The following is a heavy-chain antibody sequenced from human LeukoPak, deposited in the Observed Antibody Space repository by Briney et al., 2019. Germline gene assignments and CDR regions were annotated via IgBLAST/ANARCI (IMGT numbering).Heavy chain of an antibody. D-gene: IGHD2-2*01. V-gene: IGHV1-2*02. CDR1: GYALTTDY. CDR2: INPNSGAT. CDR3: TRDHCSSINCYEYNYYGMDV. Sequence: PGASLKVSGKASGYALTTDYTAGGRRGAGQGLEGMGWINPNSGATESAQNFQGRVTMPRDTSTTTAYMELSSPRSDDTAVYYCTRDHCSSINCYEYNYYGMDVWGQGTTVTVSS. J-gene: IGHJ6*02.